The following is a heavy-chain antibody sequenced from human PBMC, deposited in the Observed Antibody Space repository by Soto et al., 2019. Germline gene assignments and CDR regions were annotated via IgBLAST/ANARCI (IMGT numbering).Heavy chain of an antibody. V-gene: IGHV3-64*01. CDR1: GFTLSDFS. CDR2: ISYKGGST. CDR3: ARPYGSGSLKWFDP. J-gene: IGHJ5*02. Sequence: PGGSLRLSCAASGFTLSDFSMHWVRQAAGKGLEFVSAISYKGGSTYYANSVKGRFTISRDNAKNSLYLQMNSLRAEDTAVYYCARPYGSGSLKWFDPWGQGTLVTVSS. D-gene: IGHD3-10*01.